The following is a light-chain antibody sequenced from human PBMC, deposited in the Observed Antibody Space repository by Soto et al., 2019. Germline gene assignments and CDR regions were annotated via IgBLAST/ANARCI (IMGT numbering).Light chain of an antibody. CDR2: SNN. J-gene: IGLJ1*01. V-gene: IGLV1-44*01. CDR3: AAWDDSLNGFYV. CDR1: SSNIGSNT. Sequence: HSVLTQPPSGSGTPGQRVTISCSGSSSNIGSNTVNWYQQLPGTAPKLLIYSNNQRPSGVPDRFSGSKSGTSASLAISGLQSEDEADYYCAAWDDSLNGFYVFGTGTKVTVL.